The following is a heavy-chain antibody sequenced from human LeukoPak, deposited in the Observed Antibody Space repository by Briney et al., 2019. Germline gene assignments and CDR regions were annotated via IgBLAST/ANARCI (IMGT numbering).Heavy chain of an antibody. CDR3: AKPRDYYDSSGQFDY. CDR1: GFTFSSYA. CDR2: ISGSGDST. Sequence: GGSLRLSCAASGFTFSSYAMSWVRQAPGKGLEWVSAISGSGDSTYYADSVKGRFTISRDNSKNTLYLPMNRLRAEDTAVYYYAKPRDYYDSSGQFDYWGQGTLVTVSS. J-gene: IGHJ4*02. D-gene: IGHD3-22*01. V-gene: IGHV3-23*01.